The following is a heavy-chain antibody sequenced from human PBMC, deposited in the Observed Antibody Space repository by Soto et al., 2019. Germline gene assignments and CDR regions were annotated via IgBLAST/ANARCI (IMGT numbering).Heavy chain of an antibody. V-gene: IGHV1-18*04. CDR2: ISVYTGNT. Sequence: QVQLVQSGGEVTKPGASVKVSCKSSGYTFTSYGVSWVRQAPGQGLEWLGWISVYTGNTKQAQKFQDRDTLTTKASTSTAYLELRNLRSDDTAVYYCARDRCTTDKCYTHHFDVWGEGATVTVSS. J-gene: IGHJ6*04. CDR3: ARDRCTTDKCYTHHFDV. D-gene: IGHD2-8*01. CDR1: GYTFTSYG.